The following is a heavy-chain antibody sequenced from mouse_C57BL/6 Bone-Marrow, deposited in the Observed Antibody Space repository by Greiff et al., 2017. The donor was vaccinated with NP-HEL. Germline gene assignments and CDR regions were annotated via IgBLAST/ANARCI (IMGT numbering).Heavy chain of an antibody. J-gene: IGHJ1*03. CDR1: GFTFPDYY. Sequence: EVKLMESGGGLVQPGGSLSLSCAASGFTFPDYYMSWVRQPPGKALEWLGFIRNKANGYTTEYSASVKGRFTISRDNSQSILYLQMNALRAEDSATYYCARYGRLRYFDVWGTGTTVTVSS. CDR3: ARYGRLRYFDV. D-gene: IGHD2-4*01. V-gene: IGHV7-3*01. CDR2: IRNKANGYTT.